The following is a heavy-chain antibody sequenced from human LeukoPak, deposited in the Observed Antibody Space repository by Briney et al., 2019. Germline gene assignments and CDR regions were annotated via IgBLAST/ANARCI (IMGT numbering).Heavy chain of an antibody. CDR2: ISAYNGNT. J-gene: IGHJ6*02. CDR1: GYTFTIYG. V-gene: IGHV1-18*01. D-gene: IGHD2-2*01. CDR3: ARIVVVPAANYYYYGMDV. Sequence: GASVNVSCKASGYTFTIYGISWVRQAPGQGLEWMGWISAYNGNTNYAQKLQGRVTMTTDTSTSTAYMELRSLRSDDTAVYYCARIVVVPAANYYYYGMDVWGQGTTVTVSS.